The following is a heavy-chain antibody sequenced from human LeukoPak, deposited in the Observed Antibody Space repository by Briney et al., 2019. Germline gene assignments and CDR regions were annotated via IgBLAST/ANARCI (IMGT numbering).Heavy chain of an antibody. CDR3: ARGGDGYNQDHYFDY. D-gene: IGHD5-24*01. J-gene: IGHJ4*02. CDR1: GGSFSGYY. CDR2: INHSGST. V-gene: IGHV4-34*01. Sequence: SETLSLTCAVYGGSFSGYYWSWIRQPPGKGLEWIGEINHSGSTNYNPSLKSRVTISVDTSKNQFSLKLSSVTAADTAVYYCARGGDGYNQDHYFDYWGREPWSPSPQ.